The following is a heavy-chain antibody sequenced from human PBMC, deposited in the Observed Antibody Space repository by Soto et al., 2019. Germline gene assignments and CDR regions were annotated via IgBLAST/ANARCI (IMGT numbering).Heavy chain of an antibody. J-gene: IGHJ4*02. CDR3: ARARPNRLFEY. D-gene: IGHD6-6*01. CDR1: GGSISSGGYS. V-gene: IGHV4-30-2*01. CDR2: IYHSGST. Sequence: TLSLTCAVSGGSISSGGYSWSWIRQPPGKGLEWIGYIYHSGSTYYNPSLKSRVTISVDRSKNQFSLKLSSVTAADTAVYYCARARPNRLFEYWGQGTLVTVSS.